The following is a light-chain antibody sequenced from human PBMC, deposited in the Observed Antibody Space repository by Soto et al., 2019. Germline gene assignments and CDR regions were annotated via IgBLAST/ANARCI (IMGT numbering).Light chain of an antibody. V-gene: IGLV2-14*01. CDR3: SSYTSSSTRV. CDR1: SSDVGGYNY. Sequence: QSALTQPASVSGSPGQSITISCTGTSSDVGGYNYVSWSQQHPGKAPKLMIYDVSNRPSGVSNRFSGSKSGNTASLTSSGLQAEYEADYYCSSYTSSSTRVFGGGTKLTVL. J-gene: IGLJ2*01. CDR2: DVS.